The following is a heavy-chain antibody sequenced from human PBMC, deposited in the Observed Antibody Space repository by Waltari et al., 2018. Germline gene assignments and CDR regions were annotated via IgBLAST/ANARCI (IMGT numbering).Heavy chain of an antibody. Sequence: GGSLRLSCAASGFSFTSYAMYWVRQAPGKGLEWVSGISGSGFTTYYADSVKGRFTIPRDNSQNTLFLQMNSLGAEDTALYYCAKRGPRELLRLSWIPYFDFWGLGTLVTVSS. J-gene: IGHJ4*02. CDR2: ISGSGFTT. CDR1: GFSFTSYA. D-gene: IGHD1-26*01. V-gene: IGHV3-23*01. CDR3: AKRGPRELLRLSWIPYFDF.